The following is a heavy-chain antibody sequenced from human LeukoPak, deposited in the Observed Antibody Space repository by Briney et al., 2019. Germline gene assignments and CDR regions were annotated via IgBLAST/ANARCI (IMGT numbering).Heavy chain of an antibody. J-gene: IGHJ5*02. D-gene: IGHD2/OR15-2a*01. CDR1: GFTFSNAW. CDR3: STLYRLDP. V-gene: IGHV3-15*01. CDR2: IKSKSEAGTP. Sequence: YPGGSLRLSCATSGFTFSNAWMSWVRQAPGKGLEWVGRIKSKSEAGTPDYAAPVKGRFTISRDDSKNTLYLQMNNLKTVDTAVYYCSTLYRLDPWGQGTLVTVS.